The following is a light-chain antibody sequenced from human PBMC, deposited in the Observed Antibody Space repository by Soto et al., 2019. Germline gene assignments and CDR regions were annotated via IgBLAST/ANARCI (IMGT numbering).Light chain of an antibody. CDR2: GNN. V-gene: IGLV1-40*01. Sequence: QSVLTQPPSVSGAPGQRVTISCTGSSSNIGAGYDVHWYHQLPGTAPKLLIYGNNNRPSGVPDRFSGSRSGTSASLAITGLQAEDEADYYCQSYDSSLSVWVFGRGPSSPS. CDR3: QSYDSSLSVWV. J-gene: IGLJ3*02. CDR1: SSNIGAGYD.